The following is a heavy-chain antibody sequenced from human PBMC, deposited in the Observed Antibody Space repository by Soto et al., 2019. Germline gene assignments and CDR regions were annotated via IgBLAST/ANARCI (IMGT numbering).Heavy chain of an antibody. J-gene: IGHJ4*02. CDR2: IYWDDDK. D-gene: IGHD6-19*01. V-gene: IGHV2-5*02. Sequence: QITVKESGPTLVKPTQTLTLTCTFSGFSLRTTGVGVAWIRQPPGKALEWLALIYWDDDKRYSPSLKSRLSITKDTSKNQVVLTMTNADPVDTATYYCAHTGQGLVLGYFDYWGQGSLVTVSS. CDR1: GFSLRTTGVG. CDR3: AHTGQGLVLGYFDY.